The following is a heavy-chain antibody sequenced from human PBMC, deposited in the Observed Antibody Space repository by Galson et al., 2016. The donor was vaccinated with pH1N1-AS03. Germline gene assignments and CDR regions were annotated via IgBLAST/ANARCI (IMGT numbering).Heavy chain of an antibody. CDR2: ISYDGSDK. D-gene: IGHD3/OR15-3a*01. Sequence: SLRLSCAGSGFSFNNYWMHWVRQAPGKGLEWVAVISYDGSDKYYVDSVKGRFTISRDNSKNTLYLQMNSLRAEDTAVYYCARDHDFWTGYSGGYYYYIDVWGKGTTVTVSS. J-gene: IGHJ6*03. V-gene: IGHV3-30*01. CDR1: GFSFNNYW. CDR3: ARDHDFWTGYSGGYYYYIDV.